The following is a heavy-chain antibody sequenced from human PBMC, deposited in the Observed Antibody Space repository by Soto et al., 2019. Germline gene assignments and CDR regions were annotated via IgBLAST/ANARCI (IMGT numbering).Heavy chain of an antibody. V-gene: IGHV3-74*01. CDR1: GFTFSNYW. CDR2: INTDGSST. J-gene: IGHJ6*02. CDR3: AGAPYYYFGMDV. Sequence: EVQLVESGGNLVQPGGSLRLSCAASGFTFSNYWMHWVRQAPGKGLLWVSRINTDGSSTTYADSVKGRFTISRDNAKNTLYLEVNSLRAEDTAVYYCAGAPYYYFGMDVWGQGTTVTVS.